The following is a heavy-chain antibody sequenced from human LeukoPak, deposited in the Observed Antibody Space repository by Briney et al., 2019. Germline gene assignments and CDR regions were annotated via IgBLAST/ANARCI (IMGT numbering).Heavy chain of an antibody. V-gene: IGHV1-8*03. Sequence: ASVKVSCKASGYTFTSYDINWVRQATGQGLEWMGWMNPNSGNTGYAQKFQGRVTITRNTSISTAYMELSRLRSDDTAVYYCARAGNTDRSFDYWGQGTLVTVSS. J-gene: IGHJ4*02. CDR2: MNPNSGNT. CDR3: ARAGNTDRSFDY. D-gene: IGHD1/OR15-1a*01. CDR1: GYTFTSYD.